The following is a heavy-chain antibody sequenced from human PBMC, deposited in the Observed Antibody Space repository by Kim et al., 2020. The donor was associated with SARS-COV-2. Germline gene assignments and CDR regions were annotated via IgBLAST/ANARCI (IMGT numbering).Heavy chain of an antibody. J-gene: IGHJ4*02. CDR2: ISSDGGST. CDR3: VTRNYYNSGSYYEGAPFDF. CDR1: GFTFSNYA. V-gene: IGHV3-64*05. Sequence: GGSLRLSCSASGFTFSNYAMHWVRQAPGKGLEYVSAISSDGGSTYYADSVQGRFTISRDNSKNMLYVQMSSLRVEDTAIYYCVTRNYYNSGSYYEGAPFDFWGQGTLVTVSS. D-gene: IGHD3-10*01.